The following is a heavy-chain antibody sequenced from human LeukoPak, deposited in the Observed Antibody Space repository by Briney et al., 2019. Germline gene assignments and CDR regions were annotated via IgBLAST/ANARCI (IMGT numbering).Heavy chain of an antibody. D-gene: IGHD6-13*01. Sequence: PGGSLRLSCAASGFTFSSYAMSWVRQAPGKGLEWVSAISGSGGSTYYADSVKGRFTISRDNSKNTLYLQMNSLRAEDTAVYYCAKFPGSSYSRDLDSGFDYWGQGTLVTVSS. CDR1: GFTFSSYA. J-gene: IGHJ4*02. CDR2: ISGSGGST. V-gene: IGHV3-23*01. CDR3: AKFPGSSYSRDLDSGFDY.